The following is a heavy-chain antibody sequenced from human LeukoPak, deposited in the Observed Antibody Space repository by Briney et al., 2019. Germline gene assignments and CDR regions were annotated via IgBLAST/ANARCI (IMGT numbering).Heavy chain of an antibody. D-gene: IGHD6-13*01. Sequence: ASVKVSCKASGYTFTSYAMNWVRQAPGQGLEWMGWINTNTGNPTYAQGFTGRFVFSLDTSVSTAYLQICSLKAEDTAVYYCARDRDSSWYDDYYYGMDVWGQGTTVTVSS. CDR1: GYTFTSYA. V-gene: IGHV7-4-1*01. J-gene: IGHJ6*02. CDR2: INTNTGNP. CDR3: ARDRDSSWYDDYYYGMDV.